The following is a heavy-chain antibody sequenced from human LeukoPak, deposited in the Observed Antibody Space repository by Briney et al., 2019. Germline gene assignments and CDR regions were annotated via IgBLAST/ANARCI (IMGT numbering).Heavy chain of an antibody. V-gene: IGHV3-30*02. CDR1: GFTFSSYG. CDR3: ATLSTYDSSGDPFDY. D-gene: IGHD3-22*01. J-gene: IGHJ4*02. CDR2: IRYDGSNK. Sequence: GGSLRLSCAASGFTFSSYGMHWVRQAPGKGLEWVAFIRYDGSNKYYADSVKGRFTISRDNSKNTLYLQMNSLRAEDTAVYYCATLSTYDSSGDPFDYWGQGTLVTVSS.